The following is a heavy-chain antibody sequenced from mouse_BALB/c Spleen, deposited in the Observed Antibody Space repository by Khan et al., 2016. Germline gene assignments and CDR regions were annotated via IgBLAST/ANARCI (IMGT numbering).Heavy chain of an antibody. CDR3: ARAGYYGYLVN. J-gene: IGHJ3*01. CDR2: INPDSSTI. V-gene: IGHV4-1*02. D-gene: IGHD1-1*01. Sequence: EVKLLESGGGLVQPGGSLKLSCAASGFDFSRYWMSWVRQAPGKGLEWIGEINPDSSTIYYTPSLKDKFIISRDNAKNTLYLQMSKVRSEDTALYYCARAGYYGYLVNWGQGTLVTVSA. CDR1: GFDFSRYW.